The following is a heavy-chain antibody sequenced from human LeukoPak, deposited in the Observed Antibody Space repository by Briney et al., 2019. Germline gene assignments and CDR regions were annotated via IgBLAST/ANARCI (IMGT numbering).Heavy chain of an antibody. CDR2: ISYDGSNK. D-gene: IGHD1-26*01. CDR3: AKVGPGATKNAFDI. Sequence: GRSLRLSCAASGFTFSSYGMHWVRQAPGKGLEWVAVISYDGSNKYYAGSVKGRFTISRDNSKNTLYLQMNSLRAEDTAVYYCAKVGPGATKNAFDIWGQGTMVTVSS. J-gene: IGHJ3*02. CDR1: GFTFSSYG. V-gene: IGHV3-30*18.